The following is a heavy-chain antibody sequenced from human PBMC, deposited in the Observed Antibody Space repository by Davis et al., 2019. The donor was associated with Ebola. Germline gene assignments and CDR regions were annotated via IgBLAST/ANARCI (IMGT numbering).Heavy chain of an antibody. CDR3: ARDTGFTEGDYFDY. J-gene: IGHJ4*02. V-gene: IGHV4-34*01. CDR1: GGSFSGYY. D-gene: IGHD1-14*01. Sequence: SETLSLTCAAYGGSFSGYYWSWIRQPPGKGPERIRELNHSGSTNYNPSPKSRVTISVDKSKNQFSLKLSSVTAADTAVYYCARDTGFTEGDYFDYWGQGTLVTVSS. CDR2: LNHSGST.